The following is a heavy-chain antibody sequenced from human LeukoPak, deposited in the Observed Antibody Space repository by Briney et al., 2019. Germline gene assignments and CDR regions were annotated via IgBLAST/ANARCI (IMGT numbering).Heavy chain of an antibody. Sequence: GESLKISGKCSGYSFTSYWIDWGRQMPGKGLEWMGIIYPGDSDTRYSPSFQGQVTISADKSISTAYLQWSSLKASDTAMYYCARPKRQYSGSYDPAFDIWGEGTMVTVSS. CDR1: GYSFTSYW. CDR2: IYPGDSDT. V-gene: IGHV5-51*01. CDR3: ARPKRQYSGSYDPAFDI. J-gene: IGHJ3*02. D-gene: IGHD1-26*01.